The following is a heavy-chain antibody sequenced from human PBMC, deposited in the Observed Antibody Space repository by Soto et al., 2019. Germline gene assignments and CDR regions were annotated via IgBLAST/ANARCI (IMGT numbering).Heavy chain of an antibody. CDR3: ARRSSGWYFDY. J-gene: IGHJ4*02. Sequence: EVQLLESGGGLVQPGGSLRLSCAASGFTFSSYAMNWVRQAPGKGLEWVSAISGSGGSTYYADSVKGRFTISRDNSKNTRYLQMNRLRAEDTAVYYCARRSSGWYFDYWGQGTLVTVSS. V-gene: IGHV3-23*01. CDR1: GFTFSSYA. CDR2: ISGSGGST. D-gene: IGHD6-19*01.